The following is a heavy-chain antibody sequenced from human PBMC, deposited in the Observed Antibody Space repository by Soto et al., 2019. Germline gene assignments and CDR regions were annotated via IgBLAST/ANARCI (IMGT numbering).Heavy chain of an antibody. CDR1: LYTRTQIY. CDR3: ATEKELRSVWFDP. Sequence: KVCCKVSLYTRTQIYKHCVRQAPGKGREWMGGLDPGDGETIYAQKFQGRVTMTEDTSTDTAYMELSSLRSEDTAVYYCATEKELRSVWFDPWGQGTLVTVSS. D-gene: IGHD1-26*01. CDR2: LDPGDGET. J-gene: IGHJ5*02. V-gene: IGHV1-24*01.